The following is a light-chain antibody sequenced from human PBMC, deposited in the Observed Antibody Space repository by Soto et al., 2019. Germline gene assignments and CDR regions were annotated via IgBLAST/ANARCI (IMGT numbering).Light chain of an antibody. Sequence: DIQLTQSPSFLSASVGDRVTITCRASQGISSYLAWYQQKPGKAPKLLIYAASTLQSGVPSRFSGSGSGTEFTLTISSLQPADFATHYCQQLNTYPLTFGGGTKVEIK. J-gene: IGKJ4*01. CDR2: AAS. CDR1: QGISSY. V-gene: IGKV1-9*01. CDR3: QQLNTYPLT.